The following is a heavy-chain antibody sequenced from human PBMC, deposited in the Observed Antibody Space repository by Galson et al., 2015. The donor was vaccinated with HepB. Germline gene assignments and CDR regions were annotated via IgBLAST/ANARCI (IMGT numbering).Heavy chain of an antibody. V-gene: IGHV1-69*10. CDR1: GGTFNSYA. D-gene: IGHD5-12*01. Sequence: SVKVSCKASGGTFNSYAISWVRQAPGQGLEWMGGIIPMIAKAHYAQKFQGRVTITADKSTTTVSMELSSLRSEDTAVYYCARDGIYSGYNYYYYYYMDVWGRGTRSPSP. CDR3: ARDGIYSGYNYYYYYYMDV. J-gene: IGHJ6*03. CDR2: IIPMIAKA.